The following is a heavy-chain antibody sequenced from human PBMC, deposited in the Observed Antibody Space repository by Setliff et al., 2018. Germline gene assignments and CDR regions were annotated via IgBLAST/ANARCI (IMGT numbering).Heavy chain of an antibody. CDR3: ARMSGFLYIDV. CDR2: MYTGGST. J-gene: IGHJ6*03. Sequence: KTSETLSLTCTVSGGSISSRSFYWSWIRQPAGKRLEWIGRMYTGGSTIYNPSLKSRVTISEDTSKNQFSLNLSSVTAADTAIYYCARMSGFLYIDVWGKGTTVTVS. D-gene: IGHD1-26*01. V-gene: IGHV4-61*02. CDR1: GGSISSRSFY.